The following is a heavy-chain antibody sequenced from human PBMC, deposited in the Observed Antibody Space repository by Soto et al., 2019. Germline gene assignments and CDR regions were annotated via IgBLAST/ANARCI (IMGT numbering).Heavy chain of an antibody. Sequence: PSETLSLTCAVYGGSFSGYYWSWIRQPPGKGLEWIGEIKHSGSTNYNPSLKSRVTISVDTSKNQFSLKLSSVTAADTAVYYCAFMVRGVPYYYMDVWGKGTTVTVSS. D-gene: IGHD3-10*01. CDR1: GGSFSGYY. CDR3: AFMVRGVPYYYMDV. V-gene: IGHV4-34*01. J-gene: IGHJ6*03. CDR2: IKHSGST.